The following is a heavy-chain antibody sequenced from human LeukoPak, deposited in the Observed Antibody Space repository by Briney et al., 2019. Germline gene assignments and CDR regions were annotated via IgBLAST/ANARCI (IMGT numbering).Heavy chain of an antibody. Sequence: TGGSLRLSCAASGFTFSSYAMHWVRQAPGKGLEWVAVISYDGSNKYYADSVKGRFTISRDNSKNTLYLQMSSLRAEDTAVYYCAKDRPYGSGSLFDYWGQGTLVTVSS. D-gene: IGHD3-10*01. V-gene: IGHV3-30-3*01. J-gene: IGHJ4*02. CDR1: GFTFSSYA. CDR3: AKDRPYGSGSLFDY. CDR2: ISYDGSNK.